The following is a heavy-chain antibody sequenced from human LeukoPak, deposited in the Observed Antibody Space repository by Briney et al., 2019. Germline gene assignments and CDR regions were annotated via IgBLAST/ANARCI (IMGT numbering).Heavy chain of an antibody. J-gene: IGHJ4*02. V-gene: IGHV4-34*01. CDR3: ARVWRYCSSTSCPGPLDY. CDR2: INHSGST. CDR1: GGSFSDYY. D-gene: IGHD2-2*01. Sequence: SETLSLTCAVYGGSFSDYYWSWIRQPPGKGLEWIGEINHSGSTNYNPSLKSRVTISVDTSKNQFSLKLSSVTAADTAVYDCARVWRYCSSTSCPGPLDYWGQGTLVTVSS.